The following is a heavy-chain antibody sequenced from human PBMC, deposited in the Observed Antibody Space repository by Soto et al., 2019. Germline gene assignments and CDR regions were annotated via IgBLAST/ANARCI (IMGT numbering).Heavy chain of an antibody. J-gene: IGHJ5*02. CDR2: IYYSGST. V-gene: IGHV4-39*01. CDR3: ASSPLLDILTGPPFGWFDP. CDR1: GGSISSSSYY. D-gene: IGHD3-9*01. Sequence: TSETLSLTCTVSGGSISSSSYYWGWIRQPPGKGLEWIGSIYYSGSTYYNPSLKSRVTISVDTSKNQFSLKLSSVTAADTAVYYCASSPLLDILTGPPFGWFDPWGQGTLVTVSS.